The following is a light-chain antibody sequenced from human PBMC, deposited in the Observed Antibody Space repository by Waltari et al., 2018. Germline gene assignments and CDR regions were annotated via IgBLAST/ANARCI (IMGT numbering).Light chain of an antibody. CDR3: QVWDSSSVHVV. Sequence: PSVSVAPGKTARITCGGNNIGSKSVHWYQQKPGQAPVLVIFDDTDRPSGIPAQFSGSNSGNTATLTISRVEAGDEADYYCQVWDSSSVHVVFGGGTKLTVL. CDR2: DDT. CDR1: NIGSKS. J-gene: IGLJ2*01. V-gene: IGLV3-21*04.